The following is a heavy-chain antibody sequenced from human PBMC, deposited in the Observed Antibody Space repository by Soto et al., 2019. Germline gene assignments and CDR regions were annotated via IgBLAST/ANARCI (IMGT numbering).Heavy chain of an antibody. J-gene: IGHJ5*02. D-gene: IGHD2-2*01. Sequence: EAQLVQSGGGLVQPGGSLQLSCAASGFTFGGSPVHWVRQASGKGLEWVGRIRSDSASSAIAYAASVRGRITLTRDDSKNTAYMQVSSLVFEDTPLYYFVLDGCRRTGCYALDLWGQGPRVTVSS. CDR3: VLDGCRRTGCYALDL. CDR2: IRSDSASSAI. CDR1: GFTFGGSP. V-gene: IGHV3-73*01.